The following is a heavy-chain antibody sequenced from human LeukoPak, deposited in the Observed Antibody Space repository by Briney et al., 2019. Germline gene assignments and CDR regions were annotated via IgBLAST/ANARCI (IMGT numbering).Heavy chain of an antibody. J-gene: IGHJ4*02. V-gene: IGHV3-21*01. CDR3: AREGDNWNARELDY. CDR1: GFTFSSYS. Sequence: PAGSLRLSCAASGFTFSSYSMNWVRQAPGKGLEWVSSISSSSSYIYYADSVKGRFTISRNNAKNSLYLQMNSLRAEDTAVYYCAREGDNWNARELDYWGQGTLVTVSS. CDR2: ISSSSSYI. D-gene: IGHD1-20*01.